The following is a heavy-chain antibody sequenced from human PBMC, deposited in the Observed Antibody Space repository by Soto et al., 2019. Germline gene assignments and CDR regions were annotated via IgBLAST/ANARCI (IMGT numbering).Heavy chain of an antibody. Sequence: ASVKVSCKASGFPFTYYAFHWVRQAPGKRLEWMGWINAANGNTTYSENFKGKVTITSETSASTAYMELSSLRSEDTAVYYCARVPNVVVPAALSFWGPGTLVTVS. D-gene: IGHD2-2*01. V-gene: IGHV1-3*01. CDR3: ARVPNVVVPAALSF. J-gene: IGHJ4*02. CDR2: INAANGNT. CDR1: GFPFTYYA.